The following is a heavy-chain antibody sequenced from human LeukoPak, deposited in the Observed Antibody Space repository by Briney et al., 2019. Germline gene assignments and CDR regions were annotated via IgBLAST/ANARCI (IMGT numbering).Heavy chain of an antibody. CDR1: GDPISSSSYY. Sequence: SETLSLTCTVSGDPISSSSYYWSWIWQPPGKGLEWIGYIYNSGSTNYNPSLKSPVTISVDTSKNQFSLKLSSVTAADTAVYYCACLTTADAFDIWGQGTMVTVSS. CDR3: ACLTTADAFDI. CDR2: IYNSGST. V-gene: IGHV4-61*01. D-gene: IGHD3-22*01. J-gene: IGHJ3*02.